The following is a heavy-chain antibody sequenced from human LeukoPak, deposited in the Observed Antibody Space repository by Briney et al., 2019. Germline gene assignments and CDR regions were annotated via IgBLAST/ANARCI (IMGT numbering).Heavy chain of an antibody. Sequence: GGSLRLSCAASGFTVSSNYMSWVRQAPGKGLEWVSAISGSGGSTYYADSVKGRFTISRDNSKNTLYLQMNSLRAEDTAVYYCAKGPSFYDFWSGCLFDYWGQGTLVTVSS. CDR3: AKGPSFYDFWSGCLFDY. CDR2: ISGSGGST. CDR1: GFTVSSNY. J-gene: IGHJ4*02. D-gene: IGHD3-3*01. V-gene: IGHV3-23*01.